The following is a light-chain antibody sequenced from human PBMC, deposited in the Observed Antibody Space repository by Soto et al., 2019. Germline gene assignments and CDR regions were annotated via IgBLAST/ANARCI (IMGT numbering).Light chain of an antibody. Sequence: EIVMTQSPATLSVSPGERATLSCRASQSVSSNFAWYQQKPGQAPRLLIYGASTRATGIPARFSGSGSGTEFTLTISSLQSEDRAVYYCQQYTSWPPLTFGGGTKVEIK. V-gene: IGKV3-15*01. CDR3: QQYTSWPPLT. CDR2: GAS. CDR1: QSVSSN. J-gene: IGKJ4*01.